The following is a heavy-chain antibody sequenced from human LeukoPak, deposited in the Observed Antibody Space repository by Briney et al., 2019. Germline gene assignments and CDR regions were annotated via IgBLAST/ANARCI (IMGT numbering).Heavy chain of an antibody. Sequence: SETLSLTCAVYGGSFSGYYRSWIRQPPGKGLEWIGEINHSGSTNYNPSLKSRVTISVDTTKNQFSLKLSSVTAADTAVYYCARGGTFGYDFWSGYLTFDYWGQGTLVTVSS. CDR3: ARGGTFGYDFWSGYLTFDY. CDR2: INHSGST. J-gene: IGHJ4*02. CDR1: GGSFSGYY. V-gene: IGHV4-34*01. D-gene: IGHD3-3*01.